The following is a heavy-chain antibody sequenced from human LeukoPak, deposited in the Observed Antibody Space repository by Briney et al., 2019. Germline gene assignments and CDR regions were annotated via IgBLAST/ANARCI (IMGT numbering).Heavy chain of an antibody. J-gene: IGHJ3*02. V-gene: IGHV3-21*01. Sequence: PGGSLRLSCAASGFTFSSYSMNWVRQAPGKGLEWVSSISSSSSYIYYADSVKGRFTISRDNAKNSLYLQMNSLRAEDTAVYYCAREFGRRAAFDIWGQGTMVTVSS. CDR1: GFTFSSYS. CDR2: ISSSSSYI. CDR3: AREFGRRAAFDI. D-gene: IGHD5-24*01.